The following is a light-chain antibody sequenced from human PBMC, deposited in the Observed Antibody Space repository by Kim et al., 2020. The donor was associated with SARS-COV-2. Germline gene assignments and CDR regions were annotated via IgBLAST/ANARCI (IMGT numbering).Light chain of an antibody. CDR1: QTIRSNY. V-gene: IGKV3-20*01. Sequence: EIVLTQSPGTLSLSPGERVTLSCRASQTIRSNYLAWYQQKPGQAPRLLIYGASSRATGIPDRFSGGGSGTDFTLTISSLQSEDFALYFCQQYNNWPRTFGQGTKVDIK. CDR3: QQYNNWPRT. CDR2: GAS. J-gene: IGKJ1*01.